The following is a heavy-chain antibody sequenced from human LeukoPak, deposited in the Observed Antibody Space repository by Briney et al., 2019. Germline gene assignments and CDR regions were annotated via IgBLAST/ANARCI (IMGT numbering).Heavy chain of an antibody. CDR1: GYSFTSYW. J-gene: IGHJ3*02. CDR2: ISGGGRIT. V-gene: IGHV3-23*01. Sequence: GESLKISCKGSGYSFTSYWIGWVRQMPGKGLEWVSAISGGGRITYYADSVKGRFTISRDNSKNTLYLQMNSLRAEDTAVYYCAKDGGPNYDSSGYYTDDAFDIWGQGTMVTVSS. CDR3: AKDGGPNYDSSGYYTDDAFDI. D-gene: IGHD3-22*01.